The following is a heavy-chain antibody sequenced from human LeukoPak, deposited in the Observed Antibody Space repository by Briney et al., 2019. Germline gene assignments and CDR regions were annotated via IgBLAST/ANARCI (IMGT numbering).Heavy chain of an antibody. CDR3: ARGVHDFWSGFYFDY. CDR2: IYSGGST. D-gene: IGHD3-3*01. V-gene: IGHV3-66*02. CDR1: GFIVSSNY. J-gene: IGHJ4*02. Sequence: GGSLRLSCAASGFIVSSNYMSWVRQAPGKGLEWVSVIYSGGSTYYADSVKGRFTISRDKSKNTLSLQMNSLRAEDTAVYYCARGVHDFWSGFYFDYWGQGTLVTVSS.